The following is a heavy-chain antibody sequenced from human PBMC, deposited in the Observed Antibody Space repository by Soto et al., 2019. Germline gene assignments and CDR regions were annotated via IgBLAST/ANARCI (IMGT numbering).Heavy chain of an antibody. CDR2: IYTRGST. D-gene: IGHD3-22*01. Sequence: PSETLSLTCTVSGGSISGEDGCWRRVASEKGLYGIGRIYTRGSTNYNPSRKRRVTMSGDTSKNQFSLKLSSVTAADTAVYYCARVVHYDIFGYGMDVWGQGTTVTVSS. CDR3: ARVVHYDIFGYGMDV. V-gene: IGHV4-4*07. CDR1: GGSISGED. J-gene: IGHJ6*02.